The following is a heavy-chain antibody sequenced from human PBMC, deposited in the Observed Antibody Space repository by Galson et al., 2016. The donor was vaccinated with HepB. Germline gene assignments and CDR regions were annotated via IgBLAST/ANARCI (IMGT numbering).Heavy chain of an antibody. D-gene: IGHD4-23*01. CDR3: VRDHSVVPTTAYNWFDH. J-gene: IGHJ5*02. CDR2: INSDGTIS. V-gene: IGHV3-74*01. Sequence: SLRLSCAASGFAFSSHWMHWVRQDLGKGLVWVSRINSDGTISNYADSVKGRFTISRDNAKHTLYLQMNSLRAWDTAVYFCVRDHSVVPTTAYNWFDHWGRATLVTVSS. CDR1: GFAFSSHW.